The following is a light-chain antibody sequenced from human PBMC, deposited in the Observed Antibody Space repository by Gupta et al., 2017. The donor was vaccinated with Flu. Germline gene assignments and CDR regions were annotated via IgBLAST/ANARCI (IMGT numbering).Light chain of an antibody. Sequence: SSNIVGNTGKWYQQLQETAPKLLIYSNNQRPSGVPERFSGSKSGTSASLAISGLQSEDEADYYCAAWDDSLNGPWVFGGGTKLTVL. CDR3: AAWDDSLNGPWV. J-gene: IGLJ3*02. CDR1: SSNIVGNT. CDR2: SNN. V-gene: IGLV1-44*01.